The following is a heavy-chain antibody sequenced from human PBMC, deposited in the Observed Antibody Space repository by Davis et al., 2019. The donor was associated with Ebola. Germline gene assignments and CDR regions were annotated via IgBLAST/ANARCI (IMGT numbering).Heavy chain of an antibody. CDR2: INWNGGST. J-gene: IGHJ4*02. V-gene: IGHV3-20*04. D-gene: IGHD3-3*01. CDR3: ARDRRGEWFPDY. CDR1: GFTFSNYA. Sequence: PGGSLRLSCAASGFTFSNYAMSWVRQAPGKGLEWVSGINWNGGSTGYADSVKGRFTISRDNAKNSLYLQMNSLRAEDTALYYCARDRRGEWFPDYWGQGTLVTVSS.